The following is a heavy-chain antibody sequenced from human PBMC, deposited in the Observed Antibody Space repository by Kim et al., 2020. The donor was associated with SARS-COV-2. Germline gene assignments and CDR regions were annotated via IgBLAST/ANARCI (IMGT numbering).Heavy chain of an antibody. D-gene: IGHD3-3*01. CDR1: GFTFSSYS. J-gene: IGHJ2*01. Sequence: GGSLRLSCAASGFTFSSYSMNWVRQAPGKGLEWVSSISSSSSYIYYADSVKGRFTISRDNAKNSLYLQMNSLRAEDTAVYYCARVAASGYHNYWYFDLWGRGTLVTVSS. CDR3: ARVAASGYHNYWYFDL. CDR2: ISSSSSYI. V-gene: IGHV3-21*01.